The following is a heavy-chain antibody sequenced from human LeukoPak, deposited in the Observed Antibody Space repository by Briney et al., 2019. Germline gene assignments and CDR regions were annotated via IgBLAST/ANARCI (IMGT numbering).Heavy chain of an antibody. V-gene: IGHV1-24*01. Sequence: PSVKVSCKVSGYTLTELSMHWVRQAPGKGSEWKGGSEPEDGETIYAQKFQGRVTMTEDTSTDTAYMELSSLRSEDTAVYYCASRDPRIAAVGYDAFDIWGQGTMVTVSS. CDR1: GYTLTELS. D-gene: IGHD6-13*01. CDR3: ASRDPRIAAVGYDAFDI. CDR2: SEPEDGET. J-gene: IGHJ3*02.